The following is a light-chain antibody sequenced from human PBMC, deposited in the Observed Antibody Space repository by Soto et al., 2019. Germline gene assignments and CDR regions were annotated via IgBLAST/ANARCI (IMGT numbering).Light chain of an antibody. CDR3: QQRTNRPPIT. CDR2: NTS. J-gene: IGKJ5*01. V-gene: IGKV3-11*01. CDR1: QSVGSY. Sequence: EIVLTQSPATLSFSPGERATLSCRASQSVGSYLAWYQQKSGQAPRLLIFNTSNRATGIPARFSGSGSGTDFTLTISGLEPEDFAVYYCQQRTNRPPITFGQGTRLEIK.